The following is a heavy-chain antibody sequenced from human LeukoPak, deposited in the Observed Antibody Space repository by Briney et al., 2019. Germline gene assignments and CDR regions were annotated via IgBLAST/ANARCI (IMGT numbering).Heavy chain of an antibody. CDR1: GFTFSDYY. D-gene: IGHD3-22*01. J-gene: IGHJ4*02. Sequence: GGCLRLSRAASGFTFSDYYMSWVPQAPGKGLEWGSYISSSGSTIYYADSVKGRFTISRDNAKNSLYLQMSSLRAEDTAVYYFARGNYYDSSGYYRFDYWGQGTLVTVSS. V-gene: IGHV3-11*01. CDR2: ISSSGSTI. CDR3: ARGNYYDSSGYYRFDY.